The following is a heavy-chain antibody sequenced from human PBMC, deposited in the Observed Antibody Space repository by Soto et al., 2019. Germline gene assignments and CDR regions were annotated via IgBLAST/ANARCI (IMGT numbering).Heavy chain of an antibody. D-gene: IGHD3-22*01. Sequence: PGGSLRLSCAASGFTFNSYGIHWVRQAPGKGLEWVAVISHDGSKTNYADSVKGRVTISRDNSKDTVYLQMNSLRAEDTAVYYCAKDTYYYSSSGHYVFDSSGQGILVTVSS. CDR3: AKDTYYYSSSGHYVFDS. CDR1: GFTFNSYG. V-gene: IGHV3-30*18. CDR2: ISHDGSKT. J-gene: IGHJ4*02.